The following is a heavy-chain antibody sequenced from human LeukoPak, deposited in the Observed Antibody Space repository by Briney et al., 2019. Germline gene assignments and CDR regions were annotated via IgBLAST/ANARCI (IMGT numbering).Heavy chain of an antibody. Sequence: SETLSLTCTVSGGSISSYYWSWIRQPAGKGLEWIGRIYTSGSTNYNPSLKSRVTISVDKSKNQFSLKLSSVTAADTAMYYCARDAVGATSYYYYMDVWGKGTTVTVSS. D-gene: IGHD1-26*01. CDR2: IYTSGST. V-gene: IGHV4-4*07. CDR1: GGSISSYY. CDR3: ARDAVGATSYYYYMDV. J-gene: IGHJ6*03.